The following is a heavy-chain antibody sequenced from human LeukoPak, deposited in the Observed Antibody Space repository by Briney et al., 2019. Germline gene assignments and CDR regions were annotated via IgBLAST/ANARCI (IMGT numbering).Heavy chain of an antibody. J-gene: IGHJ4*02. D-gene: IGHD1-26*01. Sequence: ASVKVSCKASGYTFTGYYMHWVRQAPGQGLEWMGWIDPNSGGTNYAQKFQGRVTMTRDTSISTAYMELSRLRSEDTAVYYCATAQVGAIDYWGQGTLVTVSS. CDR2: IDPNSGGT. CDR1: GYTFTGYY. CDR3: ATAQVGAIDY. V-gene: IGHV1-2*02.